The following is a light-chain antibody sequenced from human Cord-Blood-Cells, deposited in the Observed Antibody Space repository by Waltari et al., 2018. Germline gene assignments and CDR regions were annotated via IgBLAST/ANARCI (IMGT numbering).Light chain of an antibody. CDR3: NARESSGNHWV. CDR2: GKN. J-gene: IGLJ3*02. Sequence: SSELTQDPAVSVALGQTVRITCQGDRLRSYYASWYQQKPGQAPVLVIYGKNNRPSGIPDRCSGSSSGNTGSLTITGAQAEDEADYYCNARESSGNHWVFGGGTKLTVL. V-gene: IGLV3-19*01. CDR1: RLRSYY.